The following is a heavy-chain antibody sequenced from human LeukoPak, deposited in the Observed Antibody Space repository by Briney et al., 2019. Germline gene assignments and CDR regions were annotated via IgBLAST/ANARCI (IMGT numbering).Heavy chain of an antibody. J-gene: IGHJ4*02. CDR1: GFTFSSYW. V-gene: IGHV3-7*01. CDR2: IKQDGSEK. Sequence: PGGSLRLSCAASGFTFSSYWMSWVRQAPGKGLEWVANIKQDGSEKYYVDSVKGRFTISRDNAKNSLYLQMNSLRAEDTAVYYCARDLSGSYCGGDCYWPIDYRGQGTLVTVSS. D-gene: IGHD2-21*02. CDR3: ARDLSGSYCGGDCYWPIDY.